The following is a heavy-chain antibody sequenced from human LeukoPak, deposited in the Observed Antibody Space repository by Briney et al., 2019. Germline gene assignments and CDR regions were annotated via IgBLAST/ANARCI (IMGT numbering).Heavy chain of an antibody. Sequence: GGSLRLSCAASGFTFSSYSMNWVRQAPGKGLEWVSSISSSGSYIYYADSVKGRFTISRDNAKNSLYLQMNSLRAEDTAVYYCARADSSSSPRVIDYWGQGTLVTVSS. CDR2: ISSSGSYI. J-gene: IGHJ4*02. D-gene: IGHD6-13*01. V-gene: IGHV3-21*01. CDR3: ARADSSSSPRVIDY. CDR1: GFTFSSYS.